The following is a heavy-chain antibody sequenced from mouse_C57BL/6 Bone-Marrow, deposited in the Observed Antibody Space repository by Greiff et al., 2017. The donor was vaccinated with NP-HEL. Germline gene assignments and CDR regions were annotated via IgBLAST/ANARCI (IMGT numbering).Heavy chain of an antibody. CDR1: GYSFTDYN. CDR3: ARRGYYGSPWYFDV. V-gene: IGHV1-39*01. Sequence: VQLKESGPELVKPGASVKISCKASGYSFTDYNMNWVKQSNGKSLEWIGVINPNYGTTSYNQKFKGKATLTVDQSSSTAYMQLNSLTSEDSAVYYCARRGYYGSPWYFDVWGTGTTVTVSS. D-gene: IGHD1-1*01. J-gene: IGHJ1*03. CDR2: INPNYGTT.